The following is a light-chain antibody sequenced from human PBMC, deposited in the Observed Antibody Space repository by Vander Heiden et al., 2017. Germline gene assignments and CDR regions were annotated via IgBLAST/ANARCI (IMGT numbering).Light chain of an antibody. V-gene: IGKV1-33*01. CDR3: QQYDNLPPDVT. CDR2: DAS. J-gene: IGKJ3*01. CDR1: QDISNY. Sequence: DIQMTQSPSSLSASVGDRVTITCQASQDISNYLNWYQQKPGKAPKLLIYDASNLETGVPSRFSGSGSGTDFTFTISSLQPDDIATYYCQQYDNLPPDVTFGPGTKSGYQT.